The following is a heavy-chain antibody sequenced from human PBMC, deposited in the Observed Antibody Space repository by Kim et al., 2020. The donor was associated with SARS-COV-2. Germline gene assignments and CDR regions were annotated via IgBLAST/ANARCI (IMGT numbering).Heavy chain of an antibody. V-gene: IGHV1-69*13. CDR2: IIPIFGTA. CDR1: GGTFSSYA. CDR3: ASSFXXTMIVVDYNWFDP. J-gene: IGHJ5*02. Sequence: SVKVSCKASGGTFSSYAISWVRQAPGQGLEWMGGIIPIFGTANYAQKFQGRVTITADESTSTAYMGXSXLRSEDTAVYYCASSFXXTMIVVDYNWFDPWGQGXXXTVSS. D-gene: IGHD3-22*01.